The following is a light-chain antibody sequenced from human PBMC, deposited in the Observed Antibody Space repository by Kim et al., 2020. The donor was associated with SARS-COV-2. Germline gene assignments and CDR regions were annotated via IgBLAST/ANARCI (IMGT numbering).Light chain of an antibody. CDR2: YAS. Sequence: PGERATLSCRASHSIGNSLAWYQQKPGQAPRLLIHYASNGATDIPARFSGSGSGTDFTLTISSLEPEDFAVYFCQQRSSWPPTFGQGTRLEIK. J-gene: IGKJ5*01. V-gene: IGKV3-11*01. CDR1: HSIGNS. CDR3: QQRSSWPPT.